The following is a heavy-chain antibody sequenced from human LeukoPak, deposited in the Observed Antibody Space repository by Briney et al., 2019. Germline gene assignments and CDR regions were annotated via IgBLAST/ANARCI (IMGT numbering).Heavy chain of an antibody. Sequence: GASVKVSCKASGYTFTGYYMHWVRQAPGQGLEWMGGIIPIFGTANYAQKFQGRVTITADESTSTAYMELSSLRSEDTAVYYCARAPGITGTTDWFDPWGQGTLVTVSS. V-gene: IGHV1-69*13. CDR2: IIPIFGTA. CDR1: GYTFTGYY. J-gene: IGHJ5*02. D-gene: IGHD1-7*01. CDR3: ARAPGITGTTDWFDP.